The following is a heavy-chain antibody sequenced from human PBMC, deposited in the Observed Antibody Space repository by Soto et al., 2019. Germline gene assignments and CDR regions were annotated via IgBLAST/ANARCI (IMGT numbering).Heavy chain of an antibody. CDR2: VSIGGST. Sequence: PGGSLRLSCAASGFTFSSYAMGWVRQGPGKGLEWVAVVSIGGSTHYADSVRGRVTISRDNSKNTLSLQMNSLTAEDTAVYFCAKRRGAGGHFDYWGKGALVTVSS. V-gene: IGHV3-23*01. J-gene: IGHJ4*02. CDR3: AKRRGAGGHFDY. D-gene: IGHD2-15*01. CDR1: GFTFSSYA.